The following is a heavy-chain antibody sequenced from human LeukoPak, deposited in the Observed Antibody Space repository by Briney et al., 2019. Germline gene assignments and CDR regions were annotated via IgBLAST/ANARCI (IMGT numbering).Heavy chain of an antibody. CDR1: GYTFTSYG. Sequence: ASVKVYCKASGYTFTSYGISWVRQAPGQGLEWMGWISAYNGNTNYAQKLQGRVTMTTDTSTSTAYMELRSLRSDDTAVYYCARSERITMIVVVIAAPNYYYGMDVWGQGTTVTVSS. CDR2: ISAYNGNT. CDR3: ARSERITMIVVVIAAPNYYYGMDV. D-gene: IGHD3-22*01. V-gene: IGHV1-18*01. J-gene: IGHJ6*02.